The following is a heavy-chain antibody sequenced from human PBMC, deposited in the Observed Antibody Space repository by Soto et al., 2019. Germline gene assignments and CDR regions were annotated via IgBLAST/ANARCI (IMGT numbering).Heavy chain of an antibody. J-gene: IGHJ5*02. Sequence: QVQLQQWGAGLLKPSETLSLTCAVSGGSFSGYYWSLIRQPPGKGLEWIGEINHSGSTNYNPSLKSRVTISVDTSKNQFSLKLSSVTAADTAVYYCARAAAGRTPNWFDPWGQGTLVTVSS. CDR2: INHSGST. CDR1: GGSFSGYY. D-gene: IGHD6-13*01. CDR3: ARAAAGRTPNWFDP. V-gene: IGHV4-34*01.